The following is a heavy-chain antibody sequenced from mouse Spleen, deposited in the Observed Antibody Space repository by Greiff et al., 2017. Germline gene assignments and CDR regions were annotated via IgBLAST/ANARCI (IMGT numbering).Heavy chain of an antibody. CDR1: GYTFTSYW. D-gene: IGHD1-1*02. CDR2: FDPNSGGT. CDR3: ARRVHDGSYFDY. V-gene: IGHV1-72*01. J-gene: IGHJ2*01. Sequence: VQLQQPGAELVKPGASVKLSCKASGYTFTSYWMHWVKQRPGRGLEWIGRFDPNSGGTKYNEKFKSKATLTVDKPSSTAYMQLSSLTSEDSAVYYCARRVHDGSYFDYWGQGTTLTVSS.